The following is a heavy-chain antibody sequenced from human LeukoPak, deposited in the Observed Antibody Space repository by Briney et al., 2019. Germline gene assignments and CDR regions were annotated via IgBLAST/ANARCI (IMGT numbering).Heavy chain of an antibody. V-gene: IGHV4-39*01. J-gene: IGHJ5*02. D-gene: IGHD3-10*01. Sequence: SETLSLTCTVSGDSISTSNSYWGWIRQPPGKALEWIGSIYYSGNTYYNASLKSRVTISVDTSKNQFSLKLTSVTAADTAVYYCARGSVRGVQSFDPWGQGTLVTVSS. CDR2: IYYSGNT. CDR1: GDSISTSNSY. CDR3: ARGSVRGVQSFDP.